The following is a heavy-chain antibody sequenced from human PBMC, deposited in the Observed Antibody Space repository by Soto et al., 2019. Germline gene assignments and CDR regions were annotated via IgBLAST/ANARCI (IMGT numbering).Heavy chain of an antibody. V-gene: IGHV1-18*01. J-gene: IGHJ2*01. CDR3: ARVPSCWYGPDYLEL. Sequence: QIQLVQSGGEVKKPGASVKVSCKASGYSFTTHGITWVRQAPGHGLEGMGWISTYNAKTNYTQNLQGRVTLTRDTSTNTAYMELRSLRSDDTAVYFCARVPSCWYGPDYLELWGRGTLVTVSS. CDR2: ISTYNAKT. D-gene: IGHD6-19*01. CDR1: GYSFTTHG.